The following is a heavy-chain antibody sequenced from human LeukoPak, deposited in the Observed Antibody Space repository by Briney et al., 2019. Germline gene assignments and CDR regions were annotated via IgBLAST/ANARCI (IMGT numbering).Heavy chain of an antibody. J-gene: IGHJ4*02. CDR3: AKDPSQVLGYFDY. D-gene: IGHD1-14*01. V-gene: IGHV3-48*03. CDR2: ISTSGGTI. Sequence: GGSLRLSCAASGFTFSDYEMNWVRQAPGKGLEWVSHISTSGGTIYYANSVKGRFTISRDNAQNSVYLQMNSLRAEDTAVYYCAKDPSQVLGYFDYWGQGTLVTVSS. CDR1: GFTFSDYE.